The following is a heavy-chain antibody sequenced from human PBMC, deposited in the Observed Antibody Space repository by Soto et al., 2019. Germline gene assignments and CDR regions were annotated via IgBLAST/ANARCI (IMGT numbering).Heavy chain of an antibody. CDR1: GGSITNYY. D-gene: IGHD3-16*01. CDR2: MYTKERT. J-gene: IGHJ5*02. CDR3: ARDDYKDGGNNWFDP. Sequence: SETLSLTCTVSGGSITNYYWSWIRQPAGKGLEWIGRMYTKERTNYNLSFKSRVTMSVDTSKNQFSLKLNAVTAADTAVYYCARDDYKDGGNNWFDPWGQGTRVTVSS. V-gene: IGHV4-4*07.